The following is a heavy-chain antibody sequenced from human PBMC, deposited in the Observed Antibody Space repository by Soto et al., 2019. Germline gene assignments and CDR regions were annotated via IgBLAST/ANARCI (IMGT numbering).Heavy chain of an antibody. J-gene: IGHJ4*02. CDR1: GFPFSTNW. CDR2: INSDGTST. CDR3: ARDIDSSG. V-gene: IGHV3-74*01. D-gene: IGHD3-22*01. Sequence: EVQLVESGGGLVQPGGSLRLSCATSGFPFSTNWMHWVRQAPGKGLVWVSRINSDGTSTNYADSVKGRFTISRDNAKNTLYLQMNSLRGEDTAMYYWARDIDSSGWGQGTLVTVSS.